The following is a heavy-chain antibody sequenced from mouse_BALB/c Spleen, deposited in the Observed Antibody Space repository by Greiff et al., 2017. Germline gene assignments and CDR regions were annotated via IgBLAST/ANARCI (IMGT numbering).Heavy chain of an antibody. Sequence: QVQLKESGPELVTPGASVTISCKASGYAFSSSGMNWVKQRPGQGLEWIGRIYPGDGDNNYNGKFKGKATMTADKSSSTAYMQLSSLTSVDSAVYFCARGSSFPWFAYWGQGTLVTVSA. J-gene: IGHJ3*01. CDR1: GYAFSSSG. D-gene: IGHD1-1*01. V-gene: IGHV1-82*01. CDR2: IYPGDGDN. CDR3: ARGSSFPWFAY.